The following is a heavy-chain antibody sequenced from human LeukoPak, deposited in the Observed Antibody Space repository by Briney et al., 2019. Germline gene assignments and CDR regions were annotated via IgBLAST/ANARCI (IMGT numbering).Heavy chain of an antibody. J-gene: IGHJ4*02. D-gene: IGHD3-22*01. CDR1: GFIFTSYS. CDR3: AKDRPNYYDSSGYPDY. CDR2: ISSSSSTI. V-gene: IGHV3-48*01. Sequence: PGGSLRLSCAASGFIFTSYSMNWVRQAPGKGLEWISYISSSSSTIYYADSVRGRFTISRDNAKNSLYLQMNSLRAEDTAVYYCAKDRPNYYDSSGYPDYWGQGTLVTVSS.